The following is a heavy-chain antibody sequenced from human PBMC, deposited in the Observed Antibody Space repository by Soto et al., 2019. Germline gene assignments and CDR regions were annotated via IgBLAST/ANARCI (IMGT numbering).Heavy chain of an antibody. CDR3: AKNSMLSTAGYCSSTSCYGDFFDY. CDR1: GFTFSSYA. V-gene: IGHV3-23*01. CDR2: ISGSGGST. J-gene: IGHJ4*02. D-gene: IGHD2-2*01. Sequence: PGGSLRLSCAASGFTFSSYAMSWVRQAPGKGLEWVSAISGSGGSTYYADSVKGRFTISRDNSKNTLYLQMNSLRAEDTAVYYCAKNSMLSTAGYCSSTSCYGDFFDYWGQGTLVTVS.